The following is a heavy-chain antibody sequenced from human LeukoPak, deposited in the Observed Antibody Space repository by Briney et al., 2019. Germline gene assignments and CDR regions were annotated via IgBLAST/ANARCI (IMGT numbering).Heavy chain of an antibody. D-gene: IGHD6-19*01. V-gene: IGHV1-69*13. J-gene: IGHJ3*02. CDR2: IIPIFGTA. CDR3: ASQSPSDSSGWYGGAFDI. Sequence: SVKVSCKASGGTFSSYAISWVRQAPGQGLEWMGGIIPIFGTANYAQKFQGRVTITADESTSTAYMELSSLRSGDTAVYYCASQSPSDSSGWYGGAFDIWGQGTMVTVSS. CDR1: GGTFSSYA.